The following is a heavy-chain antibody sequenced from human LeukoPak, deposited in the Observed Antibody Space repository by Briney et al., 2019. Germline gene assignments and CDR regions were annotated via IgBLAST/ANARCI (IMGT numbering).Heavy chain of an antibody. CDR1: GGTFSSYA. J-gene: IGHJ4*02. D-gene: IGHD5-12*01. CDR3: ARGLVATGIYSD. Sequence: SVKVSCKASGGTFSSYAISWVRQAPGQGLEWMGRIIPILGKANYAQKFQGRVTITADKSTSTAYMELSSLRSEDTAVYYCARGLVATGIYSDWGQGTLVTVSS. CDR2: IIPILGKA. V-gene: IGHV1-69*04.